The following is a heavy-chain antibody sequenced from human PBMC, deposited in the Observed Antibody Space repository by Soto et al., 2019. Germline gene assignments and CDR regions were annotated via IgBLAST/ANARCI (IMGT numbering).Heavy chain of an antibody. CDR2: INPYSGET. V-gene: IGHV1-18*01. J-gene: IGHJ5*02. D-gene: IGHD1-26*01. Sequence: QIRLVQSGGEVRTPGASVKVSCKASGYTFSSYGITWVRQAPGQGLEGLGWINPYSGETNYAQKFQGRVTVTTDTSTTTGYMDLRNLTFDDTAVYYCARDWDPRFDPWGQGTLVTVSS. CDR3: ARDWDPRFDP. CDR1: GYTFSSYG.